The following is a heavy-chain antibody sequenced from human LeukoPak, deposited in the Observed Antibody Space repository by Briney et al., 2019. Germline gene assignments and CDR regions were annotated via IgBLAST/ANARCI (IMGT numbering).Heavy chain of an antibody. Sequence: RSGGSLRLSCAASGFTFSSYAMSWVRQAPGKGLEWVSAISGSGGSTYYADSVKGRFTISRDNSKNTLYLQMNSLRAEDTAVYYCARGRYYGSGSYYPYGMDVWGQGTTVTVSS. V-gene: IGHV3-23*01. J-gene: IGHJ6*02. D-gene: IGHD3-10*01. CDR1: GFTFSSYA. CDR3: ARGRYYGSGSYYPYGMDV. CDR2: ISGSGGST.